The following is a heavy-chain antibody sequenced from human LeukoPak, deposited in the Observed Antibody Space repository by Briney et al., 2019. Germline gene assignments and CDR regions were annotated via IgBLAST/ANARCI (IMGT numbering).Heavy chain of an antibody. CDR3: ARGAAAGRNEFDY. CDR1: GFTFSSYD. Sequence: GGSLRLSCAASGFTFSSYDMHWVRQAPGKGLEWVSAIGTAGATYYPGSVKGRFTISRENAKNSLYLQMNSLRAGDTAVYYCARGAAAGRNEFDYWSQGTLVTVSS. D-gene: IGHD6-13*01. V-gene: IGHV3-13*01. J-gene: IGHJ4*02. CDR2: IGTAGAT.